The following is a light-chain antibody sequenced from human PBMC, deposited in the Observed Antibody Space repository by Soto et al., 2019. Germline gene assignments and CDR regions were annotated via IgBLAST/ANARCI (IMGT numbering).Light chain of an antibody. CDR2: DVS. CDR1: NSDIGGYNY. V-gene: IGLV2-11*01. Sequence: QSVLTQPRSVSGSPGQSVTISCTGTNSDIGGYNYVSWYQQHPGKAPKVMIYDVSRRPSGVPDRFSGSKSGNTASLTISGLQAEDESEYYCCSVAAKYTFWVFGGGTKLTVL. J-gene: IGLJ3*02. CDR3: CSVAAKYTFWV.